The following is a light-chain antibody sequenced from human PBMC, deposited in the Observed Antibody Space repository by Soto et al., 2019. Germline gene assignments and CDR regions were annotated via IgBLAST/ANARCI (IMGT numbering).Light chain of an antibody. J-gene: IGLJ1*01. V-gene: IGLV2-14*03. Sequence: QSALTQPASVSGSPGQSITISCTGTSSDVGGYNYVSWYQQYPGKAPKLIIYDVTNRPSGVSNRFSGSKSGNTASLTISGLQAEDEADYYCSSFTISSTYVFGTGTKLTVL. CDR3: SSFTISSTYV. CDR1: SSDVGGYNY. CDR2: DVT.